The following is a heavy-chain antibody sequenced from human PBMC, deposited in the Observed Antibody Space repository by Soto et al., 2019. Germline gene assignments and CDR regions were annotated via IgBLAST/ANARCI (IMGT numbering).Heavy chain of an antibody. V-gene: IGHV3-30-3*01. CDR2: ISYDGNTK. CDR3: ARDLSRPARGGMDV. CDR1: GFTFSNYA. Sequence: PGGSLRLSCAASGFTFSNYAIHWVRQAPGKGLEWVAVISYDGNTKFYADSVGGRFTISRDNSKNTLYLQMNSLRAEDTAVFYCARDLSRPARGGMDVWGQGTTVTVSS. D-gene: IGHD3-10*01. J-gene: IGHJ6*01.